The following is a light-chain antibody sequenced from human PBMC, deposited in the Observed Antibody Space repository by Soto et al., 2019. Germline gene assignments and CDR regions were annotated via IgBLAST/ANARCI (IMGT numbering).Light chain of an antibody. CDR3: QQRMNWPLT. Sequence: EILLAPSPNTLSFSPGEGATPSCRASQTVSSYLLWYQQKPGQAPRLLIYDASNRAAGTPARFSGSGSETDFTLTISSLENEDFAVYYCQQRMNWPLTFGQGTRLEIK. CDR1: QTVSSY. V-gene: IGKV3-11*01. CDR2: DAS. J-gene: IGKJ5*01.